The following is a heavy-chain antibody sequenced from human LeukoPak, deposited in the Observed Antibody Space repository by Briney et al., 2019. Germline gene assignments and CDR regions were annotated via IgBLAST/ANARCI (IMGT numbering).Heavy chain of an antibody. CDR1: GFTFRSYW. J-gene: IGHJ4*02. V-gene: IGHV3-7*02. Sequence: GGSLRLSCAASGFTFRSYWMSWVRQAPGKGLEWVANIKQDGSEKYYVDSVKGRFTISRDNAKNSLYLQMNSLRAEDTAVYYCASFIRQQQVHTDFDYWGQGTLVTVSS. CDR2: IKQDGSEK. CDR3: ASFIRQQQVHTDFDY. D-gene: IGHD6-13*01.